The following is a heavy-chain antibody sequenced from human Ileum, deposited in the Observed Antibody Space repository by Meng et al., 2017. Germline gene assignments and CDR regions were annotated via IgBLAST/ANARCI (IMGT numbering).Heavy chain of an antibody. CDR1: EFSVSSKY. Sequence: GGSLRLSCAASEFSVSSKYMSWARQAPGKGLEWVSVIYTGGTAYYADSVKGRFTISRDTSKNTLYLQMKSLKAEDTAVYFCAREFTASYGDSFDVWGQGTMVTVSS. D-gene: IGHD1-26*01. CDR2: IYTGGTA. CDR3: AREFTASYGDSFDV. J-gene: IGHJ3*01. V-gene: IGHV3-66*02.